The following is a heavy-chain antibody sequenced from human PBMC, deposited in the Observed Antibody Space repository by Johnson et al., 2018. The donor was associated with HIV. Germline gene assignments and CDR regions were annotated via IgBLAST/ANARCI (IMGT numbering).Heavy chain of an antibody. V-gene: IGHV3-66*01. D-gene: IGHD2-2*01. Sequence: VQLVESGGALVQPGGSLRLSCAASGFTVSSNSMTWVRQAPGKGLEWVSLIYRGGSTYYADSVKGRFTISRDNSKNTLYLQMNSLRAEDTAVYHCARSGYCTTSSCTDDAFDIWGQGTMVTVSS. J-gene: IGHJ3*02. CDR1: GFTVSSNS. CDR3: ARSGYCTTSSCTDDAFDI. CDR2: IYRGGST.